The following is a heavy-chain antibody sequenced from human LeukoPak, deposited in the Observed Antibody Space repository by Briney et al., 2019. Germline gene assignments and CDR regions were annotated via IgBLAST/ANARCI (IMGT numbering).Heavy chain of an antibody. J-gene: IGHJ4*02. CDR1: GXSVNGYY. CDR3: ARDPPEDEWNSLDS. D-gene: IGHD1-7*01. CDR2: IHYSGLT. V-gene: IGHV4-59*02. Sequence: SETLSLTCTVSGXSVNGYYWNWIRQAPGKGLEWIGFIHYSGLTVYSPSLQSRVSMSVDTSRNQFSLDLSSVTAADTALYYCARDPPEDEWNSLDSWGQGTLVTVSS.